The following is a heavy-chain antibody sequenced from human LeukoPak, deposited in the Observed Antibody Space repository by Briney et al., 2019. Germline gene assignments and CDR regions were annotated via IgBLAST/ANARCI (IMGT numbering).Heavy chain of an antibody. CDR1: DYTFSSYG. V-gene: IGHV1-18*04. CDR3: ARQARGYSSAWYQFHFDY. CDR2: INTYNGNT. J-gene: IGHJ4*02. D-gene: IGHD6-19*01. Sequence: ASVKVSCKASDYTFSSYGISWVRQAPGQGLEWMGWINTYNGNTNYAQKFQGRVTMTTDTSTSTAYMELRSLRSDDTAVYYCARQARGYSSAWYQFHFDYWGQGTLVIVPS.